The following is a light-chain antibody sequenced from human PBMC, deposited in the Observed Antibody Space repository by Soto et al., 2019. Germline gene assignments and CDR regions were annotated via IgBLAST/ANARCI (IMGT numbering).Light chain of an antibody. CDR3: QHYNNWPFT. CDR1: QSVSSN. Sequence: EIVMTQSPATLSVSPGERATLSCRASQSVSSNLAWYQQKPGQAPRLLLYGASGRATGIPARFSGSGAGTEFTLTISSLQSEDLAVYYCQHYNNWPFTFGQGTKLEIK. CDR2: GAS. V-gene: IGKV3-15*01. J-gene: IGKJ2*01.